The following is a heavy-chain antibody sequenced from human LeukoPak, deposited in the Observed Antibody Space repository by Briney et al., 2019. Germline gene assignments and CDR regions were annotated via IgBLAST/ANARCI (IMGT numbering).Heavy chain of an antibody. Sequence: GGSLRLSCAAYGFTFSDYYMSWIRQPPGKGLEWVSYISSSSSYTNYADSVKGRFTISRDNAKNSLYLQMNSLRAEDTAVYYCARGSIAAAGTGWFDPWGQGTLVTVSS. CDR1: GFTFSDYY. D-gene: IGHD6-13*01. J-gene: IGHJ5*02. V-gene: IGHV3-11*05. CDR3: ARGSIAAAGTGWFDP. CDR2: ISSSSSYT.